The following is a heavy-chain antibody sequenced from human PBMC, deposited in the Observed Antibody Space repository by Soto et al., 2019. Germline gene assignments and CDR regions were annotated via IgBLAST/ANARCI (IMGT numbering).Heavy chain of an antibody. D-gene: IGHD4-17*01. CDR2: ISYDGSNK. J-gene: IGHJ4*02. Sequence: GGSLRLSCAASGFTFSSYAMHWVRQAPGKGLEWVAVISYDGSNKYYADSVKGRFTISRDNSKNTLYLQMNSLRAEDTAVYYCARADYVCDYWGQGTLVTVSS. V-gene: IGHV3-30-3*01. CDR3: ARADYVCDY. CDR1: GFTFSSYA.